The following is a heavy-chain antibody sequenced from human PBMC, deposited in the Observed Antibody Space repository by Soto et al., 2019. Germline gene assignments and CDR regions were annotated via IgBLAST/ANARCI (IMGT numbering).Heavy chain of an antibody. CDR2: IFSNDEK. CDR1: GFSLSNARMG. Sequence: QVTLKESGPVLVKPTETLTLTCTVSGFSLSNARMGVSWIRQPPGKALEWLAHIFSNDEKSYSTSLKSRLTIAKDTSKSQVVLTMTNMDPVDTATYYCARIAYCISTRCYFFDYWGQGTLVTVSS. J-gene: IGHJ4*02. CDR3: ARIAYCISTRCYFFDY. V-gene: IGHV2-26*01. D-gene: IGHD2-2*01.